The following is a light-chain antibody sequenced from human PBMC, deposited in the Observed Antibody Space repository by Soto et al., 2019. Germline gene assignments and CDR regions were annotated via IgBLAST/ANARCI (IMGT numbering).Light chain of an antibody. V-gene: IGLV2-14*01. CDR3: SSYTSSSTPYV. J-gene: IGLJ1*01. Sequence: QSALTQPASVSGSPGQSITIACTGTNRDVGSYNLVSWYQQRPGEAPKLIISEVRNRPSGISYRFTGSKSGNTASLTISGLQAEDEADYYCSSYTSSSTPYVFGTGTQLTVL. CDR1: NRDVGSYNL. CDR2: EVR.